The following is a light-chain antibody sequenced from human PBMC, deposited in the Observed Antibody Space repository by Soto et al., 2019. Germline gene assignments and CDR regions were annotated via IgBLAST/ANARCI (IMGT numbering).Light chain of an antibody. V-gene: IGKV3-20*01. CDR2: GAF. CDR1: QSVSSNY. CDR3: QQYGSSPRT. J-gene: IGKJ1*01. Sequence: EIVLAQSPGTLPFSPGERATFPCRASQSVSSNYLAWYQQKPGQAPRLLIYGAFKRATGIPDRFSGSGSGTDFTLTISRMEPEDFAVYCCQQYGSSPRTFGQGTKVDIK.